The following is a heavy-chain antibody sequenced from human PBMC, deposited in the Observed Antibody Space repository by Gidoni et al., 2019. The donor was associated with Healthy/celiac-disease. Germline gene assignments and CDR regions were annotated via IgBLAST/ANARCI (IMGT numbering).Heavy chain of an antibody. D-gene: IGHD2-2*01. Sequence: EVQLLESGGGLVQPGGSLRLSCAASGFTFSSYAMRWFRQAPGKGLEWVSPISGSGGSTYYADSVKGRFTISRDNSKNTLYLQMNSLRAEDTAVYYCAKRATLDCSSTSCYPNDYYYGMDVWGQGTTVTVSS. V-gene: IGHV3-23*01. CDR2: ISGSGGST. J-gene: IGHJ6*02. CDR3: AKRATLDCSSTSCYPNDYYYGMDV. CDR1: GFTFSSYA.